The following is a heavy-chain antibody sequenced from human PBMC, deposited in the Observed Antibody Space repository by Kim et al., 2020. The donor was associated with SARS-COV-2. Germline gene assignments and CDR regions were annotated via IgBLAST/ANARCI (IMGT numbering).Heavy chain of an antibody. D-gene: IGHD4-17*01. CDR2: IRSKVYGGTS. CDR1: GFTFGDYA. V-gene: IGHV3-49*04. Sequence: GGSLRLSCTASGFTFGDYAMNWVRQAPGKGLEWVASIRSKVYGGTSEYAASVEGRFTISREDSKSTAYLQMSSLKTEDTAIYYCTRGTLVAIVTTVPSLFDSWGRGTLVTVSS. J-gene: IGHJ4*02. CDR3: TRGTLVAIVTTVPSLFDS.